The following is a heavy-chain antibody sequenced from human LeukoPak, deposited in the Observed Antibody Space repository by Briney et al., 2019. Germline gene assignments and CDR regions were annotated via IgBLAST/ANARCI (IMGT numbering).Heavy chain of an antibody. J-gene: IGHJ4*02. Sequence: PSETLSLTCTVSGGSISSDYWNWIRQPAGKGLEWIGHIYTSENTNYNPSLKSRVTMPVDASKNQFSLNLSSVTAADTAVYYCARGTKWAYDYWGQGTLVTVSS. D-gene: IGHD1-26*01. CDR1: GGSISSDY. V-gene: IGHV4-4*07. CDR3: ARGTKWAYDY. CDR2: IYTSENT.